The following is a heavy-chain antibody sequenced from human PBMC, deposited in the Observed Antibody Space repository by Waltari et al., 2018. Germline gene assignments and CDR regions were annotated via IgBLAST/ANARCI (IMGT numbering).Heavy chain of an antibody. V-gene: IGHV4-39*07. CDR2: IYYSGST. CDR1: GGSISSSSYY. Sequence: QLQLQESGPGLVKPSETLSLTCTVSGGSISSSSYYWGWIRQPPGKGLEWIGSIYYSGSTYYNPSLKSRVTISVDTSKNQFSLKLSSVTAADTAVYYCAIGEGAYCGGDCYFYYYYGMDVWGQGTTVTVSS. J-gene: IGHJ6*02. CDR3: AIGEGAYCGGDCYFYYYYGMDV. D-gene: IGHD2-21*01.